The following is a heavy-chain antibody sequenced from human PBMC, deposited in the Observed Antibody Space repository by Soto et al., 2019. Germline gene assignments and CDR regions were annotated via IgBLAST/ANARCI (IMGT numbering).Heavy chain of an antibody. CDR2: ISYDGSNE. V-gene: IGHV3-30*18. D-gene: IGHD3-10*01. CDR1: GFNFSSYG. J-gene: IGHJ3*02. CDR3: AKSITMVRGVMDVFDI. Sequence: PXESLRLSCAASGFNFSSYGMHWVRQAPGKGLEWMAVISYDGSNEHYGDYVKGRFTISRDNSKNTLSLQIKSLKSEDTAVYYCAKSITMVRGVMDVFDIWGLGTLVTVSS.